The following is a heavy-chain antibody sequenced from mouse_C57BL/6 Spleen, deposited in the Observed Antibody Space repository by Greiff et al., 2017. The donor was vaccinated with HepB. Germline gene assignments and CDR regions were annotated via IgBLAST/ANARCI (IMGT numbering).Heavy chain of an antibody. CDR3: ARGADGRERFDY. Sequence: QVQLKQPGAELVMPGASVKLSCKASGYTFTSYWMHWVKQRPGQGLEWIGEIDPSDSYTNYNQKFKGKSTLTVDKSSSTAYMQLSSLTSEDSAVYYCARGADGRERFDYWGQGTTLTVSS. V-gene: IGHV1-69*01. CDR1: GYTFTSYW. D-gene: IGHD1-1*01. CDR2: IDPSDSYT. J-gene: IGHJ2*01.